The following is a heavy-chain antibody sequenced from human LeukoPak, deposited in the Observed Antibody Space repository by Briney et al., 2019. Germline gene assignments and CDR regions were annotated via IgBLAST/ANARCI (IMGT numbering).Heavy chain of an antibody. CDR2: VKQDGSEK. CDR1: GFTFSSHA. J-gene: IGHJ4*02. Sequence: GGSLRLSCAASGFTFSSHAMSWVRQAPGKGLEWVANVKQDGSEKYYVDSVKGRFTISRDNAKNSLYLKMNSLRAEDTAVYYCARDLYASGSYDYWGQGTLVTVSS. CDR3: ARDLYASGSYDY. D-gene: IGHD3-10*01. V-gene: IGHV3-7*04.